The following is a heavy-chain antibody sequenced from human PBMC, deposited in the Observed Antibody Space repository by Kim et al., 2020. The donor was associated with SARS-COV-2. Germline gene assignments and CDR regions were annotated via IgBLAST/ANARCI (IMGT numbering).Heavy chain of an antibody. CDR2: GGDT. CDR3: AKGFSLDY. J-gene: IGHJ4*02. V-gene: IGHV3-23*01. Sequence: GGDTDHADSVEGRLTISRDNSKNTLYLQMNSLRAEDTAVYFCAKGFSLDYWGQGALVTVSS.